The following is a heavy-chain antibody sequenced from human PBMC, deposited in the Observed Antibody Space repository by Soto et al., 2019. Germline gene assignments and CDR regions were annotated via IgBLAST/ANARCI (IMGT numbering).Heavy chain of an antibody. J-gene: IGHJ3*02. CDR3: ARSGDSCGGDCYDAFEI. D-gene: IGHD2-21*02. CDR2: IWYDGSNK. CDR1: GFTFSSYG. Sequence: GGSLRLSCAASGFTFSSYGMHWVRQAPGKGLEWVAVIWYDGSNKYYADSVKGRFTISRDNSKNTLYLQMNSLRAEDTAVYYCARSGDSCGGDCYDAFEIWGQGTMVTVSS. V-gene: IGHV3-33*01.